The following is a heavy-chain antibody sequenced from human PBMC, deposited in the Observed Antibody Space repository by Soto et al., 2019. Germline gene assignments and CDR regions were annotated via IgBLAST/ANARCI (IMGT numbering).Heavy chain of an antibody. J-gene: IGHJ4*02. CDR1: GFTFSSYN. CDR3: AIERYCSSTSCYWRLDY. Sequence: GVPLRLSCAASGFTFSSYNRNWVRPAPGKRHEWLSSISGSGGSIYCADSVKGRFTISRDNSKNTLYLQMNSLRAEDTAVYYCAIERYCSSTSCYWRLDYWGQGTLVTVSA. V-gene: IGHV3-23*01. D-gene: IGHD2-2*01. CDR2: ISGSGGSI.